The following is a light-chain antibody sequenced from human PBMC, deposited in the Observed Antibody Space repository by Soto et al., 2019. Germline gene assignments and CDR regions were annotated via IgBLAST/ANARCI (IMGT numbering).Light chain of an antibody. J-gene: IGKJ2*01. CDR3: QQTYSTPPT. V-gene: IGKV1-39*01. CDR1: RSIIRY. CDR2: ALS. Sequence: DIQMTQSPSSLSASVGDRVTITCRASRSIIRYLNWYQQIPGKAPKLLIYALSNLQSGVPSRFSGSGSGTDFTLTISSLQPEDFATYYCQQTYSTPPTFGQGTKLEIK.